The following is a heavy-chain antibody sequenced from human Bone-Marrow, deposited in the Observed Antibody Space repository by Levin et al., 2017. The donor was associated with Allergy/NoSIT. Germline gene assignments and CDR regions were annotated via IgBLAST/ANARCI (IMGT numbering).Heavy chain of an antibody. D-gene: IGHD2-2*01. CDR2: ISGSGGST. V-gene: IGHV3-23*01. CDR1: GFTFSSYA. Sequence: PGGSLRLSCAASGFTFSSYAMSWVRQAPGKGLEWVSAISGSGGSTYYADSVKGRFTISRDNSKNTLYLQMNSLRAEDTAVYYCAKSLCSSTSCYEWDYWGQGTLVTVSS. J-gene: IGHJ4*02. CDR3: AKSLCSSTSCYEWDY.